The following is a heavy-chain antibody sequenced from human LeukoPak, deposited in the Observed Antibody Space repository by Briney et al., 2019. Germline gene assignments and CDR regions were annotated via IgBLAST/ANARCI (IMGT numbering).Heavy chain of an antibody. J-gene: IGHJ4*02. Sequence: SVKVSCKASGYILTNYYMHWVRQAPGQGLEWMGGIIPIFGTANYAQKFQGRVTITADESTSTAYMELSSLRSEDTAVYYCARASVVVAATYYFDYWGQGTLVTVSS. CDR2: IIPIFGTA. CDR3: ARASVVVAATYYFDY. D-gene: IGHD2-15*01. CDR1: GYILTNYY. V-gene: IGHV1-69*13.